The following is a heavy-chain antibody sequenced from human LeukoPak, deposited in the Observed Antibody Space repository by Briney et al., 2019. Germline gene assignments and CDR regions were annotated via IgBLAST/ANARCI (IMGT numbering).Heavy chain of an antibody. CDR1: GFTFSSYA. Sequence: GRSLRLSCAASGFTFSSYAMHWVRQAPGKGLEWVAVISYDGSNKYYADSVKGRFTISRDNSKNTLYLQMNSLRAEDTAVYYCARGVERSSGYDIWGQGTLVTVSS. D-gene: IGHD3-22*01. CDR2: ISYDGSNK. V-gene: IGHV3-30-3*01. CDR3: ARGVERSSGYDI. J-gene: IGHJ4*02.